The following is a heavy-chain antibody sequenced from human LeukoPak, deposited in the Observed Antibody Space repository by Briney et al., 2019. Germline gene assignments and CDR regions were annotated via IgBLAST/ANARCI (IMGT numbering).Heavy chain of an antibody. Sequence: GGSLRLSCAASGFTFSDYYTSWIRQAPGKGLEWVSYISSSGSTIYYADSVKGRFTISRDNAKNSLYLQMNSLRAEDTAVYYCARDRIRGAAAAGHMDVWGKGTTVTVS. J-gene: IGHJ6*03. CDR1: GFTFSDYY. CDR3: ARDRIRGAAAAGHMDV. D-gene: IGHD6-13*01. V-gene: IGHV3-11*01. CDR2: ISSSGSTI.